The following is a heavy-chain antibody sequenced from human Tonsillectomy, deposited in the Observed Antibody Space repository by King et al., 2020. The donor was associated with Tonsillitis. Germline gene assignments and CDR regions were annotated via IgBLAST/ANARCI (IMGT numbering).Heavy chain of an antibody. J-gene: IGHJ5*02. Sequence: VQLVESGTEVKKPGSSVKVSCKASGGDFSKHCITWVRQAPGQGLEWMGGFIPILGLVNYAQNFQGRVTITADESTNTAYMELRGLISEDTAVYYCARDPLWFGDTKNRFDPWGQGTLVTVSS. V-gene: IGHV1-69*01. CDR1: GGDFSKHC. D-gene: IGHD3-10*01. CDR2: FIPILGLV. CDR3: ARDPLWFGDTKNRFDP.